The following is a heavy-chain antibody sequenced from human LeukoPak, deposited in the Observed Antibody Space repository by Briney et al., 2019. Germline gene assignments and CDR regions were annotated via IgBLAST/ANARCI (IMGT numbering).Heavy chain of an antibody. Sequence: SETLSLTCAVSGYSISSSYYWGWIRQPPGKGLEWIGSIYYSGSTCYNPSLKSRVTISVDTSKNQFSLKLSSVTAADTAVYYCARVGRGDYGDYTAGYWGQGTLVTVSS. D-gene: IGHD4-17*01. CDR1: GYSISSSYY. J-gene: IGHJ4*02. CDR3: ARVGRGDYGDYTAGY. CDR2: IYYSGST. V-gene: IGHV4-38-2*01.